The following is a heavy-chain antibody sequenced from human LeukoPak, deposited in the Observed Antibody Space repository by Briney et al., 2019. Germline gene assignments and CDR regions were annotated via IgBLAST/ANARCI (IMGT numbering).Heavy chain of an antibody. J-gene: IGHJ5*02. CDR1: GGSISSYY. CDR3: ASQEYYYDSSRYANWFDP. CDR2: IYYSGST. V-gene: IGHV4-39*01. D-gene: IGHD3-22*01. Sequence: PSETLSLTCTVSGGSISSYYWSWIRQPPGKGLEWIGSIYYSGSTYYNPPLKSRVTISVDTSKNQFSLKLSSVTAADTAVYYCASQEYYYDSSRYANWFDPWGQGTLVTVSS.